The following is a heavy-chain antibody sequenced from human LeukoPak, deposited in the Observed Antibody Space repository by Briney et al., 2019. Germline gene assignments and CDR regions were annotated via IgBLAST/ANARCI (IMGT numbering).Heavy chain of an antibody. CDR1: GGTFSSYA. CDR2: IIPIFGTA. Sequence: SVKVSCKASGGTFSSYAISWVRQAPGQGLEWMGGIIPIFGTANYAQKFQGRVTITADKSTSTAYMELSSLRSEDTAVYYCARGNLDLYDYVWGSYPDLFDPWGQGTLVTVSS. J-gene: IGHJ5*02. D-gene: IGHD3-16*02. CDR3: ARGNLDLYDYVWGSYPDLFDP. V-gene: IGHV1-69*06.